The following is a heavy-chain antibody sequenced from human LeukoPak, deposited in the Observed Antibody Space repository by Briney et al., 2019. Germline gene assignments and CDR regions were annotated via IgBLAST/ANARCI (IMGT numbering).Heavy chain of an antibody. CDR3: AIYSVAGGYFGY. CDR2: IYYSGST. Sequence: PSETLSLTCTVSGGSISSSSYYWGWIRQPPGKGLEWIGSIYYSGSTYYNPSLKSRVTISVDTSKNQFSLKLSSVTAADTAVYYCAIYSVAGGYFGYWGQGTLVTVSS. CDR1: GGSISSSSYY. J-gene: IGHJ4*02. V-gene: IGHV4-39*07. D-gene: IGHD6-19*01.